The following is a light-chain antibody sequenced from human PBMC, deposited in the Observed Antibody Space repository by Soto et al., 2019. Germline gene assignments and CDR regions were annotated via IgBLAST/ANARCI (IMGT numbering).Light chain of an antibody. V-gene: IGKV3-20*01. CDR1: QPITGRY. CDR2: RTF. Sequence: IVLTQSPGTLSLSRGERATLSCRASQPITGRYLAWYQHQPGQAPRLLIYRTFARAPGIPDRFSGGGSGTDFTLTISRLEREDFAVYYCQQYDTSPPTFGQGTRLEIK. J-gene: IGKJ5*01. CDR3: QQYDTSPPT.